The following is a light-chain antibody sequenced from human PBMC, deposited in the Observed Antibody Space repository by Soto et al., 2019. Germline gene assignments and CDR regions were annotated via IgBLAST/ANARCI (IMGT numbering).Light chain of an antibody. V-gene: IGLV1-51*01. CDR1: SSIIENNY. Sequence: QSVLTHPPSVSAAPGQKVTISCSGSSSIIENNYISWYQQLPGTAPKLLIYDDNVRPSGIPDRFSGSKSGTSATLGITGLQTGDEADYYCGTWDGRLSAWVFGGGTKLTVL. CDR2: DDN. J-gene: IGLJ3*02. CDR3: GTWDGRLSAWV.